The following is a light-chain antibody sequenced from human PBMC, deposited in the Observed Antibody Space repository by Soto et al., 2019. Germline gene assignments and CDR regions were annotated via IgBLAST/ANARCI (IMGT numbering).Light chain of an antibody. Sequence: DIVMTQSPDSLAVSLGERATINSKTSQSGLYSSNNKNYLAWYQQKPGQPPKLLIYWASTRESGVPDRFSGSGSGTDFTLTISSLQAEDVAVYYCQQYYSTPPTFGQGTKLEIK. CDR3: QQYYSTPPT. J-gene: IGKJ2*01. CDR2: WAS. V-gene: IGKV4-1*01. CDR1: QSGLYSSNNKNY.